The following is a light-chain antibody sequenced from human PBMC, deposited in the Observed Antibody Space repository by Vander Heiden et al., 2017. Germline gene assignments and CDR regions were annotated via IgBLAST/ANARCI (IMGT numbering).Light chain of an antibody. CDR3: QQYYSTPQT. J-gene: IGKJ1*01. V-gene: IGKV4-1*01. CDR1: QGVLYSSNNKNY. CDR2: WAS. Sequence: DIVMTQSPDSLAVSLGERATINCKSSQGVLYSSNNKNYLAWYQQKPGQPPKLLIYWASTRESGVPYRFSGSGSGTDFTLTISSLQAEDVAVYYCQQYYSTPQTFGQGTKVEIK.